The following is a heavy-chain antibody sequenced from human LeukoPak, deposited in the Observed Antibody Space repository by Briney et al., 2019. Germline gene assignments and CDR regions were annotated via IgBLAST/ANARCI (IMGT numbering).Heavy chain of an antibody. CDR1: GFTFSSYS. CDR2: IRYDGSNK. V-gene: IGHV3-30*02. D-gene: IGHD3-9*01. J-gene: IGHJ4*02. CDR3: AKGGKYDILTGYPRSRLLGDY. Sequence: GGSLRLSCAASGFTFSSYSMNWVRQAPGKGLEWVAFIRYDGSNKYYADSVKGRFTISRDNSKNTLYLQMNSLRPEDTAVYYCAKGGKYDILTGYPRSRLLGDYWGQGTLVTVSS.